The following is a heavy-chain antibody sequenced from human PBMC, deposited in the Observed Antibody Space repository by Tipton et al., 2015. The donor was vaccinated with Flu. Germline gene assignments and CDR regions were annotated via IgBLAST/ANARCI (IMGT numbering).Heavy chain of an antibody. D-gene: IGHD5-24*01. CDR1: GFTFSSYE. CDR3: AGWLQDNSYGLDV. Sequence: SLRLSCVASGFTFSSYEMNWVRQAPGKGLEWVSYISGGANSIYYADSVKGRFTISRDNAKSSVYLRMNSLRAEDTAVYYCAGWLQDNSYGLDVWGQGTTVTVSS. V-gene: IGHV3-48*03. CDR2: ISGGANSI. J-gene: IGHJ6*02.